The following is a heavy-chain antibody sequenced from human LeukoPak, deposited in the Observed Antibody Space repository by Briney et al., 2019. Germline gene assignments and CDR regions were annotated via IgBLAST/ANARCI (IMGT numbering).Heavy chain of an antibody. CDR1: GGTFSSYA. CDR2: IIPIFGTA. J-gene: IGHJ6*03. V-gene: IGHV1-69*13. D-gene: IGHD1-7*01. Sequence: SVKVSCTASGGTFSSYAISWVRQAPGQGLEWMGGIIPIFGTANYAQKFQGRVTITADESTSTAYMELSSLRSEDTAVYYCARAYITGTTPGWYYYYYMDVWGKGTTVTVSS. CDR3: ARAYITGTTPGWYYYYYMDV.